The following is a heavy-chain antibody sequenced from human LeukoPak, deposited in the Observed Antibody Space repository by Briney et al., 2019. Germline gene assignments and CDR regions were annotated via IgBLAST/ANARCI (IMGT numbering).Heavy chain of an antibody. CDR1: GFTFSSSW. CDR3: ARGPTNGQAFDY. V-gene: IGHV3-7*01. CDR2: IREDGSEK. Sequence: AGSLRLSCAASGFTFSSSWMTWVRQPPGKGLEWVDSIREDGSEKTSVDSVKGRFTISRDNAKNSLYLQMDSLRAEDTAVYYCARGPTNGQAFDYWGQGTLVSVSS. J-gene: IGHJ4*02. D-gene: IGHD2-8*01.